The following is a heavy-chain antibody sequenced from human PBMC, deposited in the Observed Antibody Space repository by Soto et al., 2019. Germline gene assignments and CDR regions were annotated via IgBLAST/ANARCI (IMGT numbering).Heavy chain of an antibody. Sequence: GGSLRLSCAASGFTFSSYEMNWVRQAPGQGPEWVSYISDSGGTVYYADSVEGRFTVSRDNAQNSVYLQMNSLRTEDTAVYYCARDLLHYDFWSGYSAYFYYGMDVWGPGTTVTVSS. V-gene: IGHV3-48*03. CDR3: ARDLLHYDFWSGYSAYFYYGMDV. CDR2: ISDSGGTV. D-gene: IGHD3-3*01. J-gene: IGHJ6*02. CDR1: GFTFSSYE.